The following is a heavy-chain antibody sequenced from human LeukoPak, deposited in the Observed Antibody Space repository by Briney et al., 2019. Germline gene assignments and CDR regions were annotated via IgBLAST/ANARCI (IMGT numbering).Heavy chain of an antibody. D-gene: IGHD6-19*01. CDR2: IYHSGST. J-gene: IGHJ4*02. CDR1: GYSISSGYY. V-gene: IGHV4-38-2*02. Sequence: SETLSLTCTVSGYSISSGYYWGWIRQPPGKGLEWIGSIYHSGSTYYNPSLKSRVTISVDTSKNQFSLKLSSVTAADTAVYYCARGFTVAFDYWGQGTLVTVSS. CDR3: ARGFTVAFDY.